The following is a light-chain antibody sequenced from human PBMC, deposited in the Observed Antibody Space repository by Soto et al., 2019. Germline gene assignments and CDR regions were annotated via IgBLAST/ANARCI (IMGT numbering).Light chain of an antibody. Sequence: QSVLTQPPSVSGAPGQRVTISCTGSSSNIGAGYDVHWYQQLPGTAPRVLIYGNNNRPSGVPDRFSGSKSGTSASLAITGLHAEDEADYYCQSYDSSLSVYVFGTGTKVTVL. V-gene: IGLV1-40*01. J-gene: IGLJ1*01. CDR3: QSYDSSLSVYV. CDR1: SSNIGAGYD. CDR2: GNN.